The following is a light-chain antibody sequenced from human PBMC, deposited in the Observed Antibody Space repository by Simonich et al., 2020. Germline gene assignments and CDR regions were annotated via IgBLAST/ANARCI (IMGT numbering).Light chain of an antibody. CDR2: DAS. Sequence: EIVLTQSPGTLSLSPGARATLSCRASQSVSSSYLAWYQQNPGLAPRLLIYDASRRATGIPDRFSGSGSGTDFTLPISRLEPEDFAVYYCQQYGSSPEFTFGPGTKVDIK. V-gene: IGKV3D-20*01. CDR3: QQYGSSPEFT. J-gene: IGKJ3*01. CDR1: QSVSSSY.